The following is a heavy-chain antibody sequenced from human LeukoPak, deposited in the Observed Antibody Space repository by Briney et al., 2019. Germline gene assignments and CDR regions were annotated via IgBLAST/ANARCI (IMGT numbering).Heavy chain of an antibody. J-gene: IGHJ4*02. CDR3: ARDRSYGSFNY. Sequence: GGSLRLSRAASGFTFSSFEMNWVRQAPGKGLEWVSYISSSGSTIYYADSVKGRFTISRDNAKNSLYLQMSSLRAEDTAVYYCARDRSYGSFNYWGQGTLVTVSS. V-gene: IGHV3-48*03. CDR2: ISSSGSTI. CDR1: GFTFSSFE. D-gene: IGHD5-18*01.